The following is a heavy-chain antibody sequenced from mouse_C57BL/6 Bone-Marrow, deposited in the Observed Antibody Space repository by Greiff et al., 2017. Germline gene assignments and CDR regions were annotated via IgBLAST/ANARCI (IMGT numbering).Heavy chain of an antibody. CDR2: IYPGDGDT. CDR3: AREYYYGSKGY. V-gene: IGHV1-82*01. J-gene: IGHJ2*01. CDR1: GYAFSSSW. Sequence: VMLVESGPELVKPGASVKISCKASGYAFSSSWMNWVKQRPGKGLEWIGRIYPGDGDTNYNGKFKGKAILTADKSSSTAYMQLSSLTSEDSSVYFCAREYYYGSKGYWGQGTTLTVSS. D-gene: IGHD1-1*01.